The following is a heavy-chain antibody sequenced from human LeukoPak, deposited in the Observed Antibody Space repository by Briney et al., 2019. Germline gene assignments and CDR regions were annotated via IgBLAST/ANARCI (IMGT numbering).Heavy chain of an antibody. Sequence: SETLSLTCTVSGGSISSGGYYWSWIRQHPGKGLEWIGYIYYSGSTYYNPSLKSRVTISVDTSKNQFSLKLSSVTAADTAVYYYARAGFVVIPYYYGMDVWGQGTTVTVSS. V-gene: IGHV4-31*03. J-gene: IGHJ6*02. CDR2: IYYSGST. CDR1: GGSISSGGYY. CDR3: ARAGFVVIPYYYGMDV. D-gene: IGHD2/OR15-2a*01.